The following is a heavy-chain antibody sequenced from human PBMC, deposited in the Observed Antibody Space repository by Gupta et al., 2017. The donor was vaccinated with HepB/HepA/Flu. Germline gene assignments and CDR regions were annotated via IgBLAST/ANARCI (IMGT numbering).Heavy chain of an antibody. CDR3: ARDRSWYFDY. D-gene: IGHD6-6*01. CDR1: GFTFSSYS. CDR2: ISSSSRYI. Sequence: EVQLVESGGGLVKPGGSLRLSCAASGFTFSSYSMNWVRQAPGKGLEWVSSISSSSRYIDDADSVKGRFTISRDNAKNSLYMKMKRLRAEDTAVYDCARDRSWYFDYGGQGTLVTVYS. V-gene: IGHV3-21*01. J-gene: IGHJ4*02.